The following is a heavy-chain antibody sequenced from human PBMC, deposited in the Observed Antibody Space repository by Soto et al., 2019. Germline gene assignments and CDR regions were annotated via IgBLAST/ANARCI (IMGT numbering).Heavy chain of an antibody. CDR3: ARDNILGILYGGMDV. Sequence: SETLSLTCTVPGGSISSGDYYWSWIRQPPGKGLEWIGYIYYSGSTYYNPSLKSRVTISVDTSKNQFSLKLSSVTAADTAVYYCARDNILGILYGGMDVWGQGTTVTVSS. V-gene: IGHV4-30-4*01. CDR1: GGSISSGDYY. J-gene: IGHJ6*02. D-gene: IGHD3-3*01. CDR2: IYYSGST.